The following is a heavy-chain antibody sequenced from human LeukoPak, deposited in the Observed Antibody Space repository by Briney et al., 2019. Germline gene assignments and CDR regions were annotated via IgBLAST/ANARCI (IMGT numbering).Heavy chain of an antibody. CDR1: GGSFSGYY. J-gene: IGHJ6*04. CDR3: TTTNYGDYENV. Sequence: ETLSLTCAVYGGSFSGYYWSWVRQAPGKGLEWVGRIKSKTDGGTTDYAAPVKGRFTISRDDSKNTLYLQMNSLKTEDTAVYYCTTTNYGDYENVWGKGTTVTVSS. CDR2: IKSKTDGGTT. V-gene: IGHV3-15*01. D-gene: IGHD4-17*01.